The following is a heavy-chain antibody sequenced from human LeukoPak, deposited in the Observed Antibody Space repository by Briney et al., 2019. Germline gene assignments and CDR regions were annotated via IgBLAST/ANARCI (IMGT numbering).Heavy chain of an antibody. CDR1: GGSISSHC. V-gene: IGHV4-4*07. CDR3: ARSKKLGYIAAAGSRALGSYNWFDP. CDR2: VYTSGST. J-gene: IGHJ5*02. D-gene: IGHD6-13*01. Sequence: PSETLSLTCTVSGGSISSHCWTWIRQPAGKGLEYIGRVYTSGSTNYSPSLKSRVTMSVDTSKNQFSLKLSSVTAADTAVYYCARSKKLGYIAAAGSRALGSYNWFDPWGQGTLVTVSS.